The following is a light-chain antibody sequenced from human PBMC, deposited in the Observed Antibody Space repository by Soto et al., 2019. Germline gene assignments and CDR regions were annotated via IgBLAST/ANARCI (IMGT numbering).Light chain of an antibody. CDR1: SSDVGGYNY. CDR2: EVS. V-gene: IGLV2-14*01. J-gene: IGLJ3*02. CDR3: SSYTSSSTRV. Sequence: QSALTQPASVSRSPGQSITISCTGTSSDVGGYNYVSWYQQHPGKAPKLMIYEVSNRPSGVSNRFSGSKSGNTASLTISGLQAEDEADYYCSSYTSSSTRVFGGGTKVTVL.